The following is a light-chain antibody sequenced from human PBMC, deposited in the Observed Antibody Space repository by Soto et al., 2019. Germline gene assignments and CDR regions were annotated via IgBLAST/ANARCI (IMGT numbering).Light chain of an antibody. CDR1: SSNIGINY. Sequence: QSVLTQPPSTSGTPGQRVTISCSGSSSNIGINYVYWYQQVPGAAPQLLIYSNNQRPSGVPDRFSGSKSGTSASLAISGVRSEDEADYYCAAWDDGLSGPVFGGGTQLTVL. V-gene: IGLV1-47*02. J-gene: IGLJ3*02. CDR2: SNN. CDR3: AAWDDGLSGPV.